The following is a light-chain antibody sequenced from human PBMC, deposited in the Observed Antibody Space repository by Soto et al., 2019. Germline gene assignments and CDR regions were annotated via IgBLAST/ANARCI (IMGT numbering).Light chain of an antibody. V-gene: IGKV1-5*03. CDR3: QQYNSAWT. CDR1: QSISSW. Sequence: DIQMTQSPSTLSASVGDRVTITCRASQSISSWLAWYQRKPGKAPKLLIYTASDLESGVPSRFSGSGSGTEFTLTISSLQPDDFATYYCQQYNSAWTFGQGTKVDIK. J-gene: IGKJ1*01. CDR2: TAS.